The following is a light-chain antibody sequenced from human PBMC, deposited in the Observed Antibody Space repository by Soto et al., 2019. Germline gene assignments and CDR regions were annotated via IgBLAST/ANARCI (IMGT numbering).Light chain of an antibody. CDR1: QSLLNRN. J-gene: IGKJ1*01. CDR2: GAS. V-gene: IGKV3-20*01. Sequence: EIVLTQSPGTLSLSPGERATLSCRASQSLLNRNVAWYQQKPGQAPRLLIYGASSRATGIPDRFSGSGSGTDFTLTISRLEPEDFAVYYCQQYGSSPRTFGQGTKVEIK. CDR3: QQYGSSPRT.